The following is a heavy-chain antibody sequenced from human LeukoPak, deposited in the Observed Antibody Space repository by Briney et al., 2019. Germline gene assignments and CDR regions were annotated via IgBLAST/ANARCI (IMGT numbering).Heavy chain of an antibody. Sequence: ASVKVSCKVSGYTLTELSMHWVRQAPGKGLEWMGGFDPEDGETIYAQKFQGRVTMTEDTSTDTAYMELSSLRSEDTAVYYCATIHSGSYYFGFDYWGQGTLVTVSS. V-gene: IGHV1-24*01. CDR3: ATIHSGSYYFGFDY. D-gene: IGHD1-26*01. CDR2: FDPEDGET. CDR1: GYTLTELS. J-gene: IGHJ4*02.